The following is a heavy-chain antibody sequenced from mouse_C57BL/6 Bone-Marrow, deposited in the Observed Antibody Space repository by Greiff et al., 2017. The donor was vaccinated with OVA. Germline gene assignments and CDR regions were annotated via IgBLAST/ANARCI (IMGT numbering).Heavy chain of an antibody. V-gene: IGHV1-50*01. Sequence: QVQLQQPGAELVKPGASVKLSCKASGYTFTSYWMQWLKQRPGQGLEWIGEIDPSDSYTNYNQKFKGKATLTVDTSSSTAYMQLSSLTSEDSAVYYCARGGFIPWFAYWGQGTLVTVSA. J-gene: IGHJ3*01. CDR3: ARGGFIPWFAY. D-gene: IGHD1-1*01. CDR1: GYTFTSYW. CDR2: IDPSDSYT.